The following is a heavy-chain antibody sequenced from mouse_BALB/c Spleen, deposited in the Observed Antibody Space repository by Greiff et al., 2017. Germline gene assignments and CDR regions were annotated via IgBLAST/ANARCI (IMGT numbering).Heavy chain of an antibody. CDR2: IRSKSNNYAT. CDR3: VRGFFAY. J-gene: IGHJ3*01. CDR1: GFTFNTYA. V-gene: IGHV10-1*02. Sequence: EVQRVESGGGLVQPKGSLKLSCAASGFTFNTYAMNWVRQAPGKGLEWVARIRSKSNNYATYYADSVKDRFTISRDDSQSMLYLQMNNLKSEDTAMYYCVRGFFAYWGQGTLVTVSA.